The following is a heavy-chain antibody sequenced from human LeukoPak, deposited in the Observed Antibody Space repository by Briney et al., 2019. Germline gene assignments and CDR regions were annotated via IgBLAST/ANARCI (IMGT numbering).Heavy chain of an antibody. CDR2: LYYSGST. CDR3: ARGGSGISNAFDI. Sequence: SETLSLTCSVSGGSISSYCWSWIRQPPGKGLEWIGYLYYSGSTNSNPSLKSRVTMSVDTSKNQFSLKLRSVTAADTAVYYCARGGSGISNAFDIWGQGTMVTVSS. CDR1: GGSISSYC. J-gene: IGHJ3*02. V-gene: IGHV4-59*01. D-gene: IGHD3-10*01.